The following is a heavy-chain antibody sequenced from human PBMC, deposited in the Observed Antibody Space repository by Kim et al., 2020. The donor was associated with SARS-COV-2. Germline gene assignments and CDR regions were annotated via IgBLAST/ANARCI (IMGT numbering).Heavy chain of an antibody. J-gene: IGHJ4*02. V-gene: IGHV4-59*01. D-gene: IGHD6-19*01. Sequence: SETLSLTCSVGGGSITNYYWTWIRQSPTKGLEWIGYIHYTGATKYNPSLKSRVTISVDTSRNQFFLHMTSVTAADTAVYYCARGGWYSGYWGQGTLVTVSS. CDR1: GGSITNYY. CDR3: ARGGWYSGY. CDR2: IHYTGAT.